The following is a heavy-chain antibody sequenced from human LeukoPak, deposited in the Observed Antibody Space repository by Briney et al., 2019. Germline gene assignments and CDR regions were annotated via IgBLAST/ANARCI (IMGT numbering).Heavy chain of an antibody. J-gene: IGHJ4*02. CDR1: GVSISSFY. CDR2: IYTRGST. CDR3: ARVTTGSYYSDH. V-gene: IGHV4-4*07. D-gene: IGHD1-26*01. Sequence: SSETLSLTCTVSGVSISSFYWNWIRQPAGKGLEWIGRIYTRGSTNYNPSLKSRVTMSVDTSKNQFSLKLRSVTAADTAVYYCARVTTGSYYSDHWGQGTLSPSLQ.